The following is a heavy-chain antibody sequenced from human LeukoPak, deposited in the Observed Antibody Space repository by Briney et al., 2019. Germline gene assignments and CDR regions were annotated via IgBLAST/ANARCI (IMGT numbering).Heavy chain of an antibody. J-gene: IGHJ4*02. CDR2: IKSKTDGGTT. CDR1: GFTFSNAW. Sequence: GGSLRLSCAASGFTFSNAWMSWVRQAPGKGLEWVGRIKSKTDGGTTEYAASVKGRFTISRDESKSIAYLQMNSLKTEDTAVYYCTRGGDYRFDYWGQGTLVTVSS. CDR3: TRGGDYRFDY. V-gene: IGHV3-15*01. D-gene: IGHD4-17*01.